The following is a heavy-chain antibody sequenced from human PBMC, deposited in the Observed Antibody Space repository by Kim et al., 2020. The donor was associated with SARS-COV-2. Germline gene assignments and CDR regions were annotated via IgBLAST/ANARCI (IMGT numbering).Heavy chain of an antibody. Sequence: GGSLRLSCAASGFTFSSYGMHWVRQAPGKGLEWVVVISYDGSNKYYADSVKGRFTISRDNSKNTLYLQMNSLRAEDTAVYYCARGEYYYDSSGFVSYWGQGTLVTVSS. CDR3: ARGEYYYDSSGFVSY. CDR1: GFTFSSYG. CDR2: ISYDGSNK. J-gene: IGHJ4*02. D-gene: IGHD3-22*01. V-gene: IGHV3-33*05.